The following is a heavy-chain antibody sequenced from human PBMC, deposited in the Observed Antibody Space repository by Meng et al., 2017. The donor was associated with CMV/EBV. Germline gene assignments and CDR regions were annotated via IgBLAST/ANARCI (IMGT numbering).Heavy chain of an antibody. V-gene: IGHV3-15*01. J-gene: IGHJ4*02. D-gene: IGHD5-18*01. Sequence: GESLKISFAASGFTLSNAWMSWVRQAPGKGLEWVGRIKSKTDGGTTDYAAPVKGRFTISRDDSKNTLYLQMNSLKTEDTAVYYCTTVGIQLWLPHVDYWGQGTLVTVSS. CDR2: IKSKTDGGTT. CDR3: TTVGIQLWLPHVDY. CDR1: GFTLSNAW.